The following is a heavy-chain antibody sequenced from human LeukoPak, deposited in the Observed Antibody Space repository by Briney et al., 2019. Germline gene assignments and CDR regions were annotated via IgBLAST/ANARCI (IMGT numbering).Heavy chain of an antibody. V-gene: IGHV3-23*01. CDR1: GFTFRSYA. CDR3: ARDGFNDRSGDNDGFDM. CDR2: ISGSGDRT. Sequence: GGSLRLSCAASGFTFRSYAMNWVRQAPGKGLEWVSAISGSGDRTHYADSVRGRFTISRDTSKDTLYLQMNSLRADDTAVYYCARDGFNDRSGDNDGFDMWGQGTMVTVSS. J-gene: IGHJ3*02. D-gene: IGHD1-1*01.